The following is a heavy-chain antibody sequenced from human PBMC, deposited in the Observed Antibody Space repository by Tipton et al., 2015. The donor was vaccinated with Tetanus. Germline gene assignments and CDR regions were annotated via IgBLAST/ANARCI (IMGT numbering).Heavy chain of an antibody. Sequence: GSLRLSCVASGFTFSSYSMNWVRQAPGKGLEWVSSISSSSSYIYYADSVKGRFTISRDNAKNSLYLQMNSLRAEDTAVYYCARDERMTGVFDYWGQGTLVTVSS. J-gene: IGHJ4*02. CDR1: GFTFSSYS. CDR2: ISSSSSYI. CDR3: ARDERMTGVFDY. D-gene: IGHD2/OR15-2a*01. V-gene: IGHV3-21*01.